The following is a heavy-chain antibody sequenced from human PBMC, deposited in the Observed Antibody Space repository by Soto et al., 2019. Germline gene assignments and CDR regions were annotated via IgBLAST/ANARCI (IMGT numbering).Heavy chain of an antibody. V-gene: IGHV3-33*08. CDR1: GFTFSSYG. D-gene: IGHD5-12*01. CDR3: AREGDIGAFDI. J-gene: IGHJ3*02. Sequence: GGSLRLSCAASGFTFSSYGMHWVRQAPGKGLEWVAVIWYDGSNKYYADSVKGRFTISRDNSKNTLYLQMNSLRAEDTAVYYCAREGDIGAFDIWGQGTMVTVSS. CDR2: IWYDGSNK.